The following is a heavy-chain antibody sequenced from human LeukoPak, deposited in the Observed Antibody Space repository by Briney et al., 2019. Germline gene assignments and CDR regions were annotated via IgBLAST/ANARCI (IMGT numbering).Heavy chain of an antibody. V-gene: IGHV4-4*07. D-gene: IGHD1-26*01. CDR2: AYSGVNA. J-gene: IGHJ6*03. CDR3: AREKSGALTRAYYYIDV. Sequence: SETLSLTCTVSGDSMHSYYWSWIRQSPEKGLEWIGRAYSGVNAYYNPSLQSRVTISVDKSNNQFSLDLTSVTAADTALYYCAREKSGALTRAYYYIDVWGKGITVTVSS. CDR1: GDSMHSYY.